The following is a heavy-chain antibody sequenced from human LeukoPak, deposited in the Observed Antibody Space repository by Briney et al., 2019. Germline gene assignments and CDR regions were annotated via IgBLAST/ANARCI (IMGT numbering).Heavy chain of an antibody. CDR1: GFTFSSYS. D-gene: IGHD5-12*01. CDR2: IRSNSDTI. CDR3: ARDPRYSGYDYFDY. J-gene: IGHJ4*02. Sequence: GGSLRLSCAASGFTFSSYSMNWVRQAPGKGLEWISYIRSNSDTIYYADSVKGRFTISRDNAENSLYLQMSSLGAEDTAVYYCARDPRYSGYDYFDYWGQGTLVTVSS. V-gene: IGHV3-48*01.